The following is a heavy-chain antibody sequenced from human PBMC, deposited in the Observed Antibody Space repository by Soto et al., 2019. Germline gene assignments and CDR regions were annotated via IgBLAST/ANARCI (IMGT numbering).Heavy chain of an antibody. CDR2: IYHSGST. CDR1: GGSISSSNW. Sequence: SETLSLTCAVSGGSISSSNWWSWVRQPPGKGLEWIGEIYHSGSTNYNPSLKSRVTISVDKSKNQFSLKLSSVTAADTAVYYCARATNIVLVPAAERWGGYFDYWGQGTLVTVSS. D-gene: IGHD2-2*01. J-gene: IGHJ4*02. CDR3: ARATNIVLVPAAERWGGYFDY. V-gene: IGHV4-4*02.